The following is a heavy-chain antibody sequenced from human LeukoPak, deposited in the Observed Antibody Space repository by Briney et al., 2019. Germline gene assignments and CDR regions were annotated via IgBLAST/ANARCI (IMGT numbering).Heavy chain of an antibody. V-gene: IGHV1-24*01. J-gene: IGHJ4*02. CDR2: FDSEDGET. CDR3: ATALVPERITMVRGVTKPFDY. CDR1: GYTLTELS. Sequence: ASVKVSCKVSGYTLTELSMHWVRQAPGKGLEWMGGFDSEDGETIYAQKFQGRVTMTEDTSTDTAYMELSSLRSEDTAVYYCATALVPERITMVRGVTKPFDYWGQGTLVTVSS. D-gene: IGHD3-10*01.